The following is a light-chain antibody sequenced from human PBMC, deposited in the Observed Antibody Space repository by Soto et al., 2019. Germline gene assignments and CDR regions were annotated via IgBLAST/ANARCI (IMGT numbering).Light chain of an antibody. CDR2: GAS. CDR3: QQYDKWPPSNT. V-gene: IGKV3-15*01. J-gene: IGKJ2*01. CDR1: QSVSSN. Sequence: EIVMTQSPATLSVSPGEGATVSCRASQSVSSNLAWYQQKPGQAPRLLIYGASTRANGIPARFSGSGSGTEFALTISSLESEDFAVYYCQQYDKWPPSNTFGQGTKLDIK.